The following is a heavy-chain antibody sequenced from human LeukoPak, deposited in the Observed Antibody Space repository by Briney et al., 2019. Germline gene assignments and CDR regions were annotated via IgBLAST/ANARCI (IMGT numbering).Heavy chain of an antibody. D-gene: IGHD3-10*01. CDR2: IWYDGSNK. CDR1: GFTFSSYG. CDR3: AKDSAITMAHYFDY. J-gene: IGHJ4*02. V-gene: IGHV3-33*06. Sequence: GGSLRLSCAASGFTFSSYGMHWVRQAPGKGVEWVAVIWYDGSNKYYADSVKGRFTISRDNSKNTLYLQMNSLRAEDTAVYYCAKDSAITMAHYFDYWGQGTLVTVSS.